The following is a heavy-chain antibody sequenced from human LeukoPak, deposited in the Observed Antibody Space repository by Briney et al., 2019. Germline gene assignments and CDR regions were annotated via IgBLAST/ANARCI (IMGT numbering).Heavy chain of an antibody. CDR2: IYPGDSDT. CDR3: ARQIPLLWFGEFPEGFDY. CDR1: GYSFTSYW. J-gene: IGHJ4*02. D-gene: IGHD3-10*01. V-gene: IGHV5-51*01. Sequence: GESLEISCKGSGYSFTSYWIGWVRQMPGKGLEWMGIIYPGDSDTRYSPSFQGQVTISADKSISTAYLQWSSLKASDTAMYYCARQIPLLWFGEFPEGFDYWGQGTLVTVSS.